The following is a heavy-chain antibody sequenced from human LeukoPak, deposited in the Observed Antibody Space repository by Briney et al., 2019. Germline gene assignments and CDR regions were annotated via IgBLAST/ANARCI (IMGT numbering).Heavy chain of an antibody. D-gene: IGHD3-10*01. CDR2: LNHSGST. V-gene: IGHV4-34*01. CDR1: WVSFSGHY. Sequence: SETLSHTYAVYWVSFSGHYWSCIRQPPGKRLESIGELNHSGSTNYNPSLKTRVPISVDTSKNQFSLNLSSVTAADTPVFYCARGQFYGSGSYPTYYYYCSGMDVWGQGTTVTVSS. CDR3: ARGQFYGSGSYPTYYYYCSGMDV. J-gene: IGHJ6*02.